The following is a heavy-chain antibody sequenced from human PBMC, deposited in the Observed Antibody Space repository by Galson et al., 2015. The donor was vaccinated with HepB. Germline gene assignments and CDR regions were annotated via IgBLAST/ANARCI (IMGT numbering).Heavy chain of an antibody. CDR3: ARGGGIAAAGTDY. V-gene: IGHV3-11*06. J-gene: IGHJ4*02. CDR1: GFTFSDYY. D-gene: IGHD6-13*01. Sequence: SLRLSCAASGFTFSDYYMSWIRQAPGKGLEWLSYISGRSTFTNYVDSVKGRFTISRDNAKNSLYLQMNSLRVEDTAVYYCARGGGIAAAGTDYWGQGTLVTVSS. CDR2: ISGRSTFT.